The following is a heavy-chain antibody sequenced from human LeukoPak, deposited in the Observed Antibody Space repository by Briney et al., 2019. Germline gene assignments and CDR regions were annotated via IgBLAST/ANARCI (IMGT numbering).Heavy chain of an antibody. J-gene: IGHJ4*02. Sequence: SETLSLTCAVSGGSISSGGYSWSWIRQAPGKGLEWIGYIYHSGTAYYNPSLKSRVILSVDRSKNQFSLKLSSVTAADTAMYYCARGPYCSSTSCHSAFDYWGQGTLVTVSS. CDR1: GGSISSGGYS. CDR3: ARGPYCSSTSCHSAFDY. CDR2: IYHSGTA. V-gene: IGHV4-30-2*01. D-gene: IGHD2-2*01.